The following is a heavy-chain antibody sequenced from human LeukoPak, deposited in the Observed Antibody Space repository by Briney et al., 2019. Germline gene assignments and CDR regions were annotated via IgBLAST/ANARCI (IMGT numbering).Heavy chain of an antibody. V-gene: IGHV3-48*03. CDR3: ARVNYYDSSGYYYGTGSDAFDI. Sequence: PGGSLRLSCAASGFTFSSYEMNWVRQAPGKGLEWVSYISSSGSTIYYADSVKGRFTISRDNAKNSLYLQMNSLRAEDTAVYYCARVNYYDSSGYYYGTGSDAFDIWGQGTMVTVSS. J-gene: IGHJ3*02. CDR2: ISSSGSTI. D-gene: IGHD3-22*01. CDR1: GFTFSSYE.